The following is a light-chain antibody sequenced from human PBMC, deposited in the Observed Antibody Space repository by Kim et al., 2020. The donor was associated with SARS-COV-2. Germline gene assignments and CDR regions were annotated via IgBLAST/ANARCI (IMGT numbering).Light chain of an antibody. CDR1: SSDVGGYNC. V-gene: IGLV2-14*03. CDR3: SSYTSSRTLG. CDR2: DVT. J-gene: IGLJ3*02. Sequence: QSALTQPASVSGSPGQSITISCTGTSSDVGGYNCVSWYQQHPGKAPKLMIHDVTNRPSGISTRFSGSKSGNTASLTISGLQAEDEADYYCSSYTSSRTLGFGGGTQLTVL.